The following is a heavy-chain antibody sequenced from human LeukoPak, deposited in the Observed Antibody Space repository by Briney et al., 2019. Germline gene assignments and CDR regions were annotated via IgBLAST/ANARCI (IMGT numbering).Heavy chain of an antibody. CDR2: IHYSGST. V-gene: IGHV4-39*07. CDR1: GGSISSSSYY. J-gene: IGHJ5*02. Sequence: SETLSLTCTVSGGSISSSSYYWGWIRQPPGKGLEWIGSIHYSGSTHYNPSLKSRVTISIDTSKNQFSLKLSSVTAADTAVYFCARYQGTALTWGLPFDPWGQGTLVTVSS. D-gene: IGHD1/OR15-1a*01. CDR3: ARYQGTALTWGLPFDP.